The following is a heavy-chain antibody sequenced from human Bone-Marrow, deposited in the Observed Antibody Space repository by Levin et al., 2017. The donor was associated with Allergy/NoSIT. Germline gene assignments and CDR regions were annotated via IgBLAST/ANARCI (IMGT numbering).Heavy chain of an antibody. V-gene: IGHV3-53*01. CDR2: LYAGGTT. CDR1: FFLFPSPS. D-gene: IGHD2-8*01. J-gene: IGHJ5*02. CDR3: ASPRQYADGVHRA. Sequence: GGSLRLSCSASFFLFPSPSLTWVRQAPGKGLEWVSTLYAGGTTYYAASVEGRFTISLSSFKNTLYLQMSSLRAEDTAVYYCASPRQYADGVHRAWGQGTLVTVSS.